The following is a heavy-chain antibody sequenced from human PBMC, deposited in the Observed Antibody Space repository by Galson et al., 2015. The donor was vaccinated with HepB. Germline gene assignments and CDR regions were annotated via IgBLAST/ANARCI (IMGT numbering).Heavy chain of an antibody. V-gene: IGHV4-30-2*01. CDR1: GGSIRSGGYS. Sequence: LTCAVSGGSIRSGGYSWSWIRQPPGKGLEWIGYIYHSGSTYYNPSLKSRVTISVDRSKNQFSLKLSSVTAADTAVYYCARVPLYINYGVYFDYWGQGTLVTVSS. CDR3: ARVPLYINYGVYFDY. CDR2: IYHSGST. D-gene: IGHD4-11*01. J-gene: IGHJ4*02.